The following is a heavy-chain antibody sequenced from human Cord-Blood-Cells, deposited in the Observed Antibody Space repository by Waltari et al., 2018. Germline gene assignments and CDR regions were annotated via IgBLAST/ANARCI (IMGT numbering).Heavy chain of an antibody. D-gene: IGHD6-13*01. V-gene: IGHV3-53*01. CDR1: WFSVSTNY. CDR3: ARDSSSWYAFDI. J-gene: IGHJ3*02. CDR2: IYSGGST. Sequence: EVQLVESGGGLIQPGGSLRLSCAASWFSVSTNYMSWVRQAPGKGLEWVSVIYSGGSTYYADSVKGRFTISRDNSKNTLYLQMNSLRAEDTAVYYCARDSSSWYAFDIWGQGTMVTVSS.